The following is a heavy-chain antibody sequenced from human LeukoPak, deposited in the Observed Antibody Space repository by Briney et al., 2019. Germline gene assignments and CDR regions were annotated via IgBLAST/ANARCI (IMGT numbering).Heavy chain of an antibody. J-gene: IGHJ6*02. D-gene: IGHD3-22*01. CDR3: ARGLGGYYTNYGMDV. CDR2: INHSGST. V-gene: IGHV4-34*01. CDR1: GGSFSGYY. Sequence: SETLSLTCAVYGGSFSGYYWSWIRQPPGKGLEWIGEINHSGSTNYNPSLKSRVTISVDTSKNQFSLKLSSVTAADTAVYYCARGLGGYYTNYGMDVWGQGTTVTVSS.